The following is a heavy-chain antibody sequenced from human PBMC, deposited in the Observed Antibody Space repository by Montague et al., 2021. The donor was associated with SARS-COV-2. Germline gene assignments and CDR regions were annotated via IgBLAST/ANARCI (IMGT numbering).Heavy chain of an antibody. CDR1: GFIFSDSL. CDR2: IYHDGSDT. Sequence: SLRLSCAASGFIFSDSLMQWVRQPPGKGLEWVSYIYHDGSDTAYADSVKGRFTISGDNSKNTLHLQMNSLRAEDTAVYYCVRDWAYNLDVWGQGTTVTVSS. CDR3: VRDWAYNLDV. J-gene: IGHJ6*02. V-gene: IGHV3-74*01. D-gene: IGHD1-1*01.